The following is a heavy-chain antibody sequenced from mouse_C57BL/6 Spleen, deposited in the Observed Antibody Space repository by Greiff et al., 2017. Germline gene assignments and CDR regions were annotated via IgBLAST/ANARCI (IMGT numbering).Heavy chain of an antibody. V-gene: IGHV1-26*01. D-gene: IGHD1-1*01. CDR3: ARWGLRYPYAMDY. CDR1: GYTFTDYY. J-gene: IGHJ4*01. CDR2: INPNNGGT. Sequence: VQLQQSGPELVKPGASVKISCKASGYTFTDYYMNWVKQSHGKSLEWIGDINPNNGGTSYNQKFKGKATLTVDKSSSTAYMELRSLTSEDSAVYYCARWGLRYPYAMDYWGQGTSVTVSS.